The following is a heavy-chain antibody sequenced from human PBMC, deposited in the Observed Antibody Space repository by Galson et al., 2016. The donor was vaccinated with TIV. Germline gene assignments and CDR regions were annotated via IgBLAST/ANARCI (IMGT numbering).Heavy chain of an antibody. D-gene: IGHD6-19*01. V-gene: IGHV2-5*02. CDR2: IYWDDDK. CDR1: GFSLNTRGVG. Sequence: PALVKPTQTLTLTCTFSGFSLNTRGVGVGWIRQPPGKALEWLALIYWDDDKRYSPSLKNRLTITKDTSKNQVVLTMTNMDPVDTATYYCANANLQWLIQAFDFWGQGTLVTVSS. J-gene: IGHJ4*02. CDR3: ANANLQWLIQAFDF.